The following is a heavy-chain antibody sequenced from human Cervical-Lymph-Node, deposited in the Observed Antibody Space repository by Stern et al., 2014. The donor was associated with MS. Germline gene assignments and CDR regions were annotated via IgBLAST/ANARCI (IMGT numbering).Heavy chain of an antibody. Sequence: QMQLVQSGAEVKEPGASVKVSCKASGYTFTRYYLHWVRQAPGQGLEWMGRIDPNSGRANYAQAFQGRLTMTRDTSIGTVYMELSRLKSDDTAVYFCARGHSGFDPWGQGTLVTVPS. CDR2: IDPNSGRA. CDR1: GYTFTRYY. CDR3: ARGHSGFDP. J-gene: IGHJ5*02. V-gene: IGHV1-2*06.